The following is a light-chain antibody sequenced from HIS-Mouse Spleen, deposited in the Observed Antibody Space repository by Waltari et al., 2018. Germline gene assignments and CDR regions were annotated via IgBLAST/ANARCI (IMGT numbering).Light chain of an antibody. J-gene: IGLJ2*01. CDR3: SSYAGSNIVV. V-gene: IGLV2-8*01. CDR2: EVS. CDR1: SSDVGGYNY. Sequence: QSALTQPPSASGSPGQSVTNSCTGTSSDVGGYNYVPWYQQHPGKAPKLMIYEVSKRPSGVPDRFSGSKSGNTASLTVPGLQAEDEADYYCSSYAGSNIVVFGGGTKLTVL.